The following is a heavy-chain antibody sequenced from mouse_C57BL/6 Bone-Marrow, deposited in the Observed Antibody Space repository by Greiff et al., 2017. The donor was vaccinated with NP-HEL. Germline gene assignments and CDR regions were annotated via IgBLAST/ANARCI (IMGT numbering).Heavy chain of an antibody. Sequence: QVQLKESGPGLVQPSQSLSITCTVSGFSLTSYGVHWVRQSPGKGLEWLGVIWRGRSTDSTSAFMSRMSITKDNSKSQVFFKMNSLQADDTAIDYCAKGGGLRGYFDYWGQGTTLTVSS. D-gene: IGHD2-4*01. CDR1: GFSLTSYG. CDR3: AKGGGLRGYFDY. CDR2: IWRGRST. V-gene: IGHV2-5*01. J-gene: IGHJ2*01.